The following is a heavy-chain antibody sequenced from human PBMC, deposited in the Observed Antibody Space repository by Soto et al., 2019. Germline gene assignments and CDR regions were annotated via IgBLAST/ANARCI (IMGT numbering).Heavy chain of an antibody. J-gene: IGHJ6*03. Sequence: GGSLRLSCAASGFTFSSYAMSWVRQAPGKGLEWVSAISGSGGSTYCADSVKGRFTISRDNSKNTLYLQMNSLRAEDTAVYYCAKGVRELSNYYYYMDVWGKGTTVTVSS. CDR3: AKGVRELSNYYYYMDV. D-gene: IGHD1-26*01. CDR1: GFTFSSYA. V-gene: IGHV3-23*01. CDR2: ISGSGGST.